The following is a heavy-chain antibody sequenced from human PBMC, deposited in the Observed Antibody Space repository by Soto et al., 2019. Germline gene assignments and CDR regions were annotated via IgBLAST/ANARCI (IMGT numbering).Heavy chain of an antibody. CDR1: GGSISSYY. V-gene: IGHV4-59*01. J-gene: IGHJ6*02. Sequence: SETLSLTCTVSGGSISSYYWSWIRQPPGKGLEWIGYIYYSGSTNYNPSLKSRVTISVDTSKNQFSLKLSSVTAADTAVYYCARGNYYDSSGHNYGMDVWGQGTTVTVSS. D-gene: IGHD3-22*01. CDR3: ARGNYYDSSGHNYGMDV. CDR2: IYYSGST.